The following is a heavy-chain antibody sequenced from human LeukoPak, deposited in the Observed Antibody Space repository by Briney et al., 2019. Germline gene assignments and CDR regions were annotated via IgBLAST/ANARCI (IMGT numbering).Heavy chain of an antibody. J-gene: IGHJ6*02. CDR2: ISYDGSNK. V-gene: IGHV3-30-3*01. CDR1: GFTYSSYA. D-gene: IGHD5-24*01. CDR3: ARGREGDGYNEDYYYGMDV. Sequence: QPGRSLRLSCAASGFTYSSYAMHWVRQAPGKGLEWVAVISYDGSNKYYADSVKGRFTISRDNSKNTLYLQMNSLRAEDTAVYYCARGREGDGYNEDYYYGMDVWGQGTTVTVSS.